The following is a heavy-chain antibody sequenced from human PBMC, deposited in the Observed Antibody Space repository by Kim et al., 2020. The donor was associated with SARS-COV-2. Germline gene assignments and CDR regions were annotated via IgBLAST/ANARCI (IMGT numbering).Heavy chain of an antibody. D-gene: IGHD3-22*01. V-gene: IGHV3-11*05. Sequence: GGSLRLSCAASGFTFSDYYMSWIRQAPGKGLEWVSYISSSSSYTNYADSVKGRFTISRDNAKNSLYLQMNSLRAEDTAVYYCARDQSDYYDSRGSYYYGMDVWGQGTTVTVSS. CDR2: ISSSSSYT. CDR1: GFTFSDYY. J-gene: IGHJ6*02. CDR3: ARDQSDYYDSRGSYYYGMDV.